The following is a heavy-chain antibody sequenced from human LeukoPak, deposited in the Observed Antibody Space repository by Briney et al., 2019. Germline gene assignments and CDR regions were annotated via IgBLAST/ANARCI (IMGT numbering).Heavy chain of an antibody. D-gene: IGHD1-26*01. CDR2: INPNSGGT. CDR3: ARPQRWELLWNDAFDI. CDR1: GYTFTGYY. J-gene: IGHJ3*02. V-gene: IGHV1-2*02. Sequence: ASVKVSCKAPGYTFTGYYMHWVRQAPGQGLEWMGWINPNSGGTNYAQKFQGRVTMTRDTSISTAYMELSRLRSDDTAVYYCARPQRWELLWNDAFDIWGQGTMVTVSS.